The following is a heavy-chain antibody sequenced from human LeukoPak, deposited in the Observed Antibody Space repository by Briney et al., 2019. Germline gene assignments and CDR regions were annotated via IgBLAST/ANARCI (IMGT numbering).Heavy chain of an antibody. CDR3: ARARFYSYGTLGMDV. V-gene: IGHV1-2*02. Sequence: ASVKVSCKASGYTFTGYYMHWVRHAPGQGLEWMGWINPNSGGTNYAQKFQGRVTMTRDTSTSTAYMELSRLSSDATAVYYCARARFYSYGTLGMDVWGQGTTVTVSS. CDR1: GYTFTGYY. J-gene: IGHJ6*02. D-gene: IGHD5-18*01. CDR2: INPNSGGT.